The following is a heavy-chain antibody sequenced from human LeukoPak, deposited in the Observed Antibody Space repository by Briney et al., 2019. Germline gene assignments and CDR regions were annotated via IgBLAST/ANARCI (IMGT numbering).Heavy chain of an antibody. CDR2: IYHGGST. V-gene: IGHV4-38-2*02. J-gene: IGHJ4*02. CDR3: ARDRDGSGSYYQPLFDY. CDR1: GYSISSGYY. Sequence: PSETLSLTCAVSGYSISSGYYWGWIRQPPGKGLEWIGSIYHGGSTYYNPSLKSRVTISVDTSKNQFSLKLSSVTAADTAVYYCARDRDGSGSYYQPLFDYWGQGTLVTVSP. D-gene: IGHD3-10*01.